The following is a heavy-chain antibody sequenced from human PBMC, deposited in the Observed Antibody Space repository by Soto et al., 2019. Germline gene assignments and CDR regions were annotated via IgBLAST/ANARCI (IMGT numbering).Heavy chain of an antibody. D-gene: IGHD2-15*01. CDR2: IYPGDTDT. CDR3: ARWARRGCSGGSCAEYDFDY. J-gene: IGHJ4*02. Sequence: EVQLVQSGAEVKKPGESLKISCKGSGYSFTSYWIGWVRQMPGKGLEWMGMIYPGDTDTRYSPSFQGQVTNSADKSISNAYMQWSSLKASDTAMYYCARWARRGCSGGSCAEYDFDYWGQGTLVTVSS. CDR1: GYSFTSYW. V-gene: IGHV5-51*03.